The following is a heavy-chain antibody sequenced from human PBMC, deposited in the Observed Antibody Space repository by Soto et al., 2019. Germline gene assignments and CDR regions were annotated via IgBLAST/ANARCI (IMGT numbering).Heavy chain of an antibody. D-gene: IGHD3-10*01. J-gene: IGHJ4*02. CDR1: GFTFSSYA. CDR2: LSSNGGST. V-gene: IGHV3-64*01. CDR3: ARNYYGSGSYYSELGY. Sequence: HPGGSLRLSCAASGFTFSSYAMHWVRQAPGKGLEYASALSSNGGSTYYANSVKGSFTISRDNSKNTLYLQMGSLRAEDMAVYYCARNYYGSGSYYSELGYWGQGTLVTVSS.